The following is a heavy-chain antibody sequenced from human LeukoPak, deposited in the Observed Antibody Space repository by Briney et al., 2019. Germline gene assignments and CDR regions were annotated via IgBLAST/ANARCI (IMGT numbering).Heavy chain of an antibody. Sequence: SETLSLTCAVYGGPFSGYYWSWIRQPPGKGLEYIGYVYYTGSTKYKPSLRSRVTISADTSNNQFSLNLSSVTAADTAVYYCARWNAVTTSLDYWGQGILVAVSS. CDR2: VYYTGST. V-gene: IGHV4-59*08. CDR1: GGPFSGYY. D-gene: IGHD4-17*01. J-gene: IGHJ4*02. CDR3: ARWNAVTTSLDY.